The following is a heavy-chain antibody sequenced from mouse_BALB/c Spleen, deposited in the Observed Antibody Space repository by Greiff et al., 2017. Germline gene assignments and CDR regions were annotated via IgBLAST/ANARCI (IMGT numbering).Heavy chain of an antibody. CDR2: ISDGGSYT. J-gene: IGHJ2*01. CDR1: GFTFSDYY. V-gene: IGHV5-4*02. Sequence: EVQGVESGGGLVQPGGSRKLSCAASGFTFSDYYMYWVRQTPEKRLEWVATISDGGSYTYYPDSVKGRFTISRDTAKNNLYLQMSSLKSEDTAMYYCARTPFDYWGQGTTLTVSS. CDR3: ARTPFDY.